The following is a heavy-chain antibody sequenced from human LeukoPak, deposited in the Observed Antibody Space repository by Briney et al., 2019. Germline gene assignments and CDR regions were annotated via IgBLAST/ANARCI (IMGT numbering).Heavy chain of an antibody. CDR1: GGTFSSYA. CDR2: IIPILGIA. Sequence: GSSVKVSCKASGGTFSSYAISWVRQAPGQGLEWMGRIIPILGIANYAQKFQGRVTITADKSTSTACMELSSLRSEDTAVYYCARDSANSRGTFDYWGQGTLVTVSS. V-gene: IGHV1-69*04. J-gene: IGHJ4*02. D-gene: IGHD4/OR15-4a*01. CDR3: ARDSANSRGTFDY.